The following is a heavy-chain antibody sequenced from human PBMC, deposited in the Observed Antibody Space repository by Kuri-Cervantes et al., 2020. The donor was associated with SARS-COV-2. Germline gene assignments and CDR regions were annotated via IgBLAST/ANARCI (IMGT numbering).Heavy chain of an antibody. CDR3: AKGRDSYYYYGMDV. J-gene: IGHJ6*02. V-gene: IGHV3-23*01. CDR1: GFTFSSYA. CDR2: ISGSGGST. Sequence: GESLKISCAASGFTFSSYAMSWVRQAPGKGLEWVSAISGSGGSTYYADSVKGRFTISRDNSKNTLYLQMNSLRAEDTAVYYCAKGRDSYYYYGMDVWGQGTTVTGSS.